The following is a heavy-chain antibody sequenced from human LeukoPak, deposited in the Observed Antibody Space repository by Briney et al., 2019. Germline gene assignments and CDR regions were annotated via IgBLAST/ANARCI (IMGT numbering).Heavy chain of an antibody. J-gene: IGHJ4*02. V-gene: IGHV3-7*01. Sequence: PGGSLRLSCAASGFTFSSYWMRWVRQPPGKGLEWAANIKNDGSEKDYVDSVKGRFTISRDNAKNSLYLQMNSLRAEDTAVYYCARGLRWCDYWGQGTLVTVSS. CDR1: GFTFSSYW. CDR2: IKNDGSEK. D-gene: IGHD4-23*01. CDR3: ARGLRWCDY.